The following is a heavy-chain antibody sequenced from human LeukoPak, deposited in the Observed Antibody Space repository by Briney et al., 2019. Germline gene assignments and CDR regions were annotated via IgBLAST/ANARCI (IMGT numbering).Heavy chain of an antibody. D-gene: IGHD6-19*01. CDR3: ASQIAVAGTALDY. CDR1: GFTFSSYA. Sequence: GGSLRLSCAASGFTFSSYAMSWVRQAPGRGLKWVSAISGSGGSTYYADSVKGRFTISRDNSNNTLYLQMNSLRVEDTAVYYCASQIAVAGTALDYWGQRTLVTVS. J-gene: IGHJ4*02. CDR2: ISGSGGST. V-gene: IGHV3-23*01.